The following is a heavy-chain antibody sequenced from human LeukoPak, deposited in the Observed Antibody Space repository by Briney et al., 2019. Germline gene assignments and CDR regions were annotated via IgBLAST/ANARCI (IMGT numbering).Heavy chain of an antibody. V-gene: IGHV4-59*01. Sequence: NASETLSLTCTVSAVSISSDYWSWLRQPPGKGLEWIGYIYYIGSTNYNPSLKSRITISVDTSKSHFSLKLSSVTAADTAVYYCARVVGATGSSDYWGQGALGTVSS. CDR1: AVSISSDY. J-gene: IGHJ4*02. CDR2: IYYIGST. CDR3: ARVVGATGSSDY. D-gene: IGHD1-26*01.